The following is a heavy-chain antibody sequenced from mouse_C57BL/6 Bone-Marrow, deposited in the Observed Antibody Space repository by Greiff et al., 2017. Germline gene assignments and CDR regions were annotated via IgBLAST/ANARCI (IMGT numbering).Heavy chain of an antibody. J-gene: IGHJ4*01. CDR3: TKITTVVAIYAMDY. D-gene: IGHD1-1*01. V-gene: IGHV1-15*01. CDR2: IDPEPGGT. Sequence: QVQLQQSGAELVRPGASVTLSCKASGYTFTDYEMHWVKQTPVHGLEWIGAIDPEPGGTAYNQKFKGKAILTADNASSTAYMELRSLTSEDSAVYYCTKITTVVAIYAMDYWGQGTSVTVSS. CDR1: GYTFTDYE.